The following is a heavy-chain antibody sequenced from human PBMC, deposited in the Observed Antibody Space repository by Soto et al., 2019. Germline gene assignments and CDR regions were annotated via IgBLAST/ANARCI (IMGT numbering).Heavy chain of an antibody. CDR2: ISSNGGST. D-gene: IGHD4-17*01. CDR1: GFTFSSYA. CDR3: VKDVTLPPRANTVTGLGYFDY. J-gene: IGHJ4*02. V-gene: IGHV3-64D*08. Sequence: GGSLRLSCSASGFTFSSYAMHWVRQAPGKGLEYVSAISSNGGSTYYADSVKGRFTISRDNSKNTLYLQMSSLRAEDTAVYYCVKDVTLPPRANTVTGLGYFDYWGQGTLVTVSS.